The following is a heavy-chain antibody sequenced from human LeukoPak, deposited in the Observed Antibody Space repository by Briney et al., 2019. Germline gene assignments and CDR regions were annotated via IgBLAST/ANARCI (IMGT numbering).Heavy chain of an antibody. CDR2: ISAYNGNT. D-gene: IGHD3-10*01. Sequence: ASVKVSCKASGYTFTSYGISWVRQAPGQGLEWMGWISAYNGNTNYAQKLQGRVTMTTDTSTSTAYMELRSLRSDDTAVYYYAREELLWFGELLRGNWFDPWGQGTLVTVSS. CDR1: GYTFTSYG. CDR3: AREELLWFGELLRGNWFDP. V-gene: IGHV1-18*01. J-gene: IGHJ5*02.